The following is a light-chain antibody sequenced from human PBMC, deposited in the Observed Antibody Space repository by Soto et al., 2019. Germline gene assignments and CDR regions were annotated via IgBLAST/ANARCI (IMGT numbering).Light chain of an antibody. Sequence: EVVLTQSPATLSLSPGDRATLSCRASRSVTNYVAWYQQKPGQSPRLLIYDASNRATGIPSRFSGSGSGTDFTLTISSLETDDSAIYYCQQRVNWPATFGQGTRLEI. CDR3: QQRVNWPAT. J-gene: IGKJ5*01. CDR2: DAS. CDR1: RSVTNY. V-gene: IGKV3-11*01.